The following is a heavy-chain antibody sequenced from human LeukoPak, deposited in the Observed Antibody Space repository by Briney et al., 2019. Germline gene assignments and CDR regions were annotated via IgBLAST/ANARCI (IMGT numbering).Heavy chain of an antibody. CDR1: GFMFSSYW. Sequence: PGGSLRLSCAASGFMFSSYWMSWVRQAPGKGLEWVANIKQDRSEKYYVDSVKGRFTVSRDNARNSLYLQMNSLGPEDTAVYYCARVKQRLVRLLGRDTTYNYYYYMDVWGKGTTVTVSS. D-gene: IGHD6-13*01. CDR2: IKQDRSEK. J-gene: IGHJ6*03. CDR3: ARVKQRLVRLLGRDTTYNYYYYMDV. V-gene: IGHV3-7*01.